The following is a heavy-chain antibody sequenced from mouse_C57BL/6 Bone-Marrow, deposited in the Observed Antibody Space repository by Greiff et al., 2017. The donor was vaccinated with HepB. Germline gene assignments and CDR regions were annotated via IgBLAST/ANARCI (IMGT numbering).Heavy chain of an antibody. D-gene: IGHD1-1*01. CDR2: IDPETGGT. Sequence: QVQLQQSGAELVRPGASVTLSCKASGYTFTDYEMHWVKQTPVHGLEWIGAIDPETGGTAYNQKFKGKAILTADKSSSTAYMELRSLTSEDSAVYYCTRPIYYYGSSHFLYAMDYWGQGTSVTVSS. CDR3: TRPIYYYGSSHFLYAMDY. CDR1: GYTFTDYE. J-gene: IGHJ4*01. V-gene: IGHV1-15*01.